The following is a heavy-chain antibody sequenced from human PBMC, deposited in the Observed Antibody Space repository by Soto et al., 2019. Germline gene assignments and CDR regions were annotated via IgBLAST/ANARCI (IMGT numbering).Heavy chain of an antibody. V-gene: IGHV1-2*02. CDR3: ARGGGTILAPLP. CDR2: INPNSGGT. J-gene: IGHJ5*02. Sequence: ASVKVSCKASGYTFTGYYIHWVRQAPGQGLKWMGYINPNSGGTKYAPRFQGRVTMTSDTSIRTAYMDLNNLRSDDTAVYYCARGGGTILAPLPWGQGTLVTVSS. D-gene: IGHD3-3*01. CDR1: GYTFTGYY.